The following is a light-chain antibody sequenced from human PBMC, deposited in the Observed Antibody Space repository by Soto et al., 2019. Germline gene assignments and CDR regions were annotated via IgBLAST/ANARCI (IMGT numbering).Light chain of an antibody. CDR1: SSNIGRNT. J-gene: IGLJ3*02. CDR2: NNN. Sequence: QSVLTHPPSASGTPGQRVTISCSGSSSNIGRNTVNWYQQLPGTAPKLLIYNNNQRPSGVPDRFSGSKSGTSASLAISGLQSEEEADYYCATWDDSLSGWVFGGGTKLTVL. CDR3: ATWDDSLSGWV. V-gene: IGLV1-44*01.